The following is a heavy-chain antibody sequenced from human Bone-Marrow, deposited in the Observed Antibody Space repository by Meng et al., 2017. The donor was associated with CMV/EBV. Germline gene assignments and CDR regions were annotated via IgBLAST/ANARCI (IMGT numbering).Heavy chain of an antibody. CDR3: ARGRDFWSGNPRYYGMDV. D-gene: IGHD3-3*01. CDR1: GGYFSGYY. CDR2: INHRGST. J-gene: IGHJ6*02. V-gene: IGHV4-34*01. Sequence: GSLRLSCAVYGGYFSGYYWSWIRQPPGKGLEWIGEINHRGSTNYNPSLKSRVTISVDTSKTQFTLKMSSVTAAATAVYYFARGRDFWSGNPRYYGMDVWGQGTTVTVSS.